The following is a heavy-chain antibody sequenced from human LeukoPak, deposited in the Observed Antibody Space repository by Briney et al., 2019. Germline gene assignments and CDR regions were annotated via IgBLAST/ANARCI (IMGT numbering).Heavy chain of an antibody. D-gene: IGHD3-22*01. V-gene: IGHV4-59*01. CDR2: IYYSGST. CDR3: ARMYYYDSSGYPDWFDP. J-gene: IGHJ5*02. Sequence: PSETLSLTCTVSGGSISSYYWSWIRQPPGKGLEWMGYIYYSGSTNYNPSLKSRVTISVDTSKNQFSLKLSSVTAADTAVYYCARMYYYDSSGYPDWFDPWGQGTLVTVSS. CDR1: GGSISSYY.